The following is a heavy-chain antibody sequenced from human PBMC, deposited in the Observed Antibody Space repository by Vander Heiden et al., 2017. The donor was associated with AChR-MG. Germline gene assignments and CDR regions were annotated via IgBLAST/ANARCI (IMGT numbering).Heavy chain of an antibody. CDR1: GFPFSDYA. D-gene: IGHD7-27*01. Sequence: EVQLVESGGALVQPGGSLRLSCAVSGFPFSDYAMNWVRQAPGKGLEWVSYISRTYEIHYGDSVKGRFIVSRDNAQNSLFLQMNSLTDEDTAVYYCARDHNWGFDFWGQGTLVTVSS. CDR3: ARDHNWGFDF. CDR2: ISRTYEI. V-gene: IGHV3-48*02. J-gene: IGHJ4*02.